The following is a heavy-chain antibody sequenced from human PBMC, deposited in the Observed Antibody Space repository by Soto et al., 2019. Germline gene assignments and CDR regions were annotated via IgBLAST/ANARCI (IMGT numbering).Heavy chain of an antibody. V-gene: IGHV4-4*07. CDR3: VRDRPGTFYNWFDP. D-gene: IGHD1-1*01. CDR1: GVSITNYY. Sequence: SETLSLTCSVSGVSITNYYWNWVRQPAGKGLEWIGRFHISGSTDYNPSLKSRVTMSVDTSKNQFSLSLTSVTAADTAVYYCVRDRPGTFYNWFDPWGPGTLVTVSS. J-gene: IGHJ5*02. CDR2: FHISGST.